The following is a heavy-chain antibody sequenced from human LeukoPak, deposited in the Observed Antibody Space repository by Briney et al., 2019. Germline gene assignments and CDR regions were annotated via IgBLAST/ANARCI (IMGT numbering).Heavy chain of an antibody. Sequence: GGSLRLSCAASGFTFSSYEMNWVRQAPGKGLEWVSYISSSASTTHYADSVKGRFTISRDNAKNSLYLQVNNLKAEDTAVYYCARVSYSSSYYFDYWGQGTLVTVSS. CDR3: ARVSYSSSYYFDY. J-gene: IGHJ4*02. D-gene: IGHD6-6*01. CDR1: GFTFSSYE. CDR2: ISSSASTT. V-gene: IGHV3-48*03.